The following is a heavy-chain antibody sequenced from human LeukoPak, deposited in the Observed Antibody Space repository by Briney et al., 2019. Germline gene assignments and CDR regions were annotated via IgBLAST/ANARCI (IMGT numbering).Heavy chain of an antibody. CDR1: GYTFASNSISG. CDR2: INPYNGNT. J-gene: IGHJ4*02. CDR3: ARKLVFDY. V-gene: IGHV1-18*04. Sequence: ASVKVSCKASGYTFASNSISGISWVRQAPGQGLEWMGWINPYNGNTKYAQKFRGRVTLTTDTSTSTAYMELRGLRSDDTAVYYCARKLVFDYWGQGTLVTVSS. D-gene: IGHD1-1*01.